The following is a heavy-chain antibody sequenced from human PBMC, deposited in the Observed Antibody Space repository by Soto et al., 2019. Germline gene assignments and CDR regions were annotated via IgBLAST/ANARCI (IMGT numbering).Heavy chain of an antibody. D-gene: IGHD2-2*02. CDR2: MNPNSGNT. Sequence: ASVKVSCKASGYTFTSYDINWVRQATGQGLEWMGWMNPNSGNTGYAQKFQGRVTMTRNTSISTAYMELSSLRSEDTAVYYCARGKGGYCSSTSCYKGYWFDPWGQGTLVTVSS. CDR3: ARGKGGYCSSTSCYKGYWFDP. V-gene: IGHV1-8*01. J-gene: IGHJ5*02. CDR1: GYTFTSYD.